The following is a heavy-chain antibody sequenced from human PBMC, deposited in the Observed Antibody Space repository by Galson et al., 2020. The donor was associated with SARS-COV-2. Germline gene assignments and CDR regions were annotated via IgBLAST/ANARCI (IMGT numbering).Heavy chain of an antibody. CDR1: GGTFSSYA. CDR2: IIPILGIA. CDR3: AREYYYDSSGYYSPLFDY. V-gene: IGHV1-69*04. D-gene: IGHD3-22*01. J-gene: IGHJ4*02. Sequence: GASVNVSCEASGGTFSSYAISWVRQAPGQGLEWMGRIIPILGIANYAQKFQGRVTITADKSTSTAYMELSSLRSEDTAVYYCAREYYYDSSGYYSPLFDYWGQGTLVTVSS.